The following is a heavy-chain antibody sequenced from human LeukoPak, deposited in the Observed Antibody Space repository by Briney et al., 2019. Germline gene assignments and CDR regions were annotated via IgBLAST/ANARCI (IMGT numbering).Heavy chain of an antibody. D-gene: IGHD5/OR15-5a*01. CDR2: IPGPSSSSKI. CDR1: GFTFSRDG. CDR3: ARVNSVNLSDY. Sequence: GGSLRLSCEASGFTFSRDGMNWVRQAPGKGLEWIAHIPGPSSSSKIYYADSVKGRFTISRDNVKGALYLQMSSLRVEDTAVYYCARVNSVNLSDYWGQGTLVTVSS. J-gene: IGHJ4*02. V-gene: IGHV3-48*01.